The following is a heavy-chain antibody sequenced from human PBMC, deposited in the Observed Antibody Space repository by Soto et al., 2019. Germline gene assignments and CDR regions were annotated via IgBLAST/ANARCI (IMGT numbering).Heavy chain of an antibody. CDR3: ARVPDY. Sequence: SETLSLTCAVSGATISSSNWWSWVRQPPGKGLEWIGEIFHSGSTNYIPSLKSRVTISVDRSKNQFSLKLSSVTAADTAVYYCARVPDYWGQGTLVTVS. CDR1: GATISSSNW. V-gene: IGHV4-4*02. J-gene: IGHJ4*02. CDR2: IFHSGST.